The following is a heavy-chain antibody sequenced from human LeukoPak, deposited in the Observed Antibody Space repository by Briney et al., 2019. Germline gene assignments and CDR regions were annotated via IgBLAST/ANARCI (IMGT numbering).Heavy chain of an antibody. D-gene: IGHD6-6*01. CDR2: ISAYNGNT. J-gene: IGHJ4*02. Sequence: ASVKVSCKASGYTFTSYGISWVRQAPGQGLEWMGWISAYNGNTNHAQKLRGRVTMTTDTSTSTAYMELRSLRSDDTAVYYCARCIAARRYFQGELDYWGQGTLVTVSS. CDR3: ARCIAARRYFQGELDY. V-gene: IGHV1-18*01. CDR1: GYTFTSYG.